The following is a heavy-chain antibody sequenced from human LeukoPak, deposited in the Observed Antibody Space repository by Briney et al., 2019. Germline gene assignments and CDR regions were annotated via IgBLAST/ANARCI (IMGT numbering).Heavy chain of an antibody. CDR3: ARGRVAAAGPFDY. D-gene: IGHD6-13*01. V-gene: IGHV4-59*01. Sequence: SETLSLTCTVSGGSISSYYWSWIRQPPGKGLEWIGYIYYSVSTNYNPSLKSRVTISVYTSKNQFSMKLSSVTAADTAVYYCARGRVAAAGPFDYWGQGTLVTVSS. CDR2: IYYSVST. CDR1: GGSISSYY. J-gene: IGHJ4*02.